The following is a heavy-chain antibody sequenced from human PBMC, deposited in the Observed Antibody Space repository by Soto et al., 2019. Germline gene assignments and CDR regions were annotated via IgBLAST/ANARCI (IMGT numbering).Heavy chain of an antibody. CDR2: ISSSSITI. CDR1: GFTFSSYS. D-gene: IGHD2-2*02. V-gene: IGHV3-48*01. CDR3: ARDEIVVPAAIGNYFDY. Sequence: EVQLVESGGGLVQPGGSLRLSCAASGFTFSSYSMNWVRQAPGKGLEWVSYISSSSITIYYADSVKGRFTISRDNAKNSLYLQMNSLRAEDTAVYYCARDEIVVPAAIGNYFDYWAREPWSPSPQ. J-gene: IGHJ4*02.